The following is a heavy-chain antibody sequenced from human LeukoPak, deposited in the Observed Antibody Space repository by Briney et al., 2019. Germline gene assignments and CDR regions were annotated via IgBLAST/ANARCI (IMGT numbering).Heavy chain of an antibody. Sequence: GRSLRLSCAASGFPFSSYSIHWVRQAPGKGLEWVAVISYDGSIKYYADSVKRRFTISRDNSKNTLLLQLNSLKAEDTAVYYCARDLGRSGIGVVIYWYFDLWGRGTLVTVSS. CDR1: GFPFSSYS. CDR2: ISYDGSIK. CDR3: ARDLGRSGIGVVIYWYFDL. D-gene: IGHD3-22*01. V-gene: IGHV3-30-3*01. J-gene: IGHJ2*01.